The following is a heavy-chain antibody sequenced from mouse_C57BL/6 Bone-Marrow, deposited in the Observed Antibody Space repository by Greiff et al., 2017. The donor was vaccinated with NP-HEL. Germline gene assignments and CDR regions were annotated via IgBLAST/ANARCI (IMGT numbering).Heavy chain of an antibody. J-gene: IGHJ1*03. D-gene: IGHD1-1*01. CDR1: GYAFSSSW. V-gene: IGHV1-82*01. CDR2: IYPGDGDT. Sequence: VKLQESGPELVKPGASVKISCKASGYAFSSSWMNWVKQRPGKGLEWIGRIYPGDGDTNYNGKFKGKATLTADKSSSTAYMQLSSLTSEDSAVYFCARERDYYGSSRYFDVWGTGTTVTVSS. CDR3: ARERDYYGSSRYFDV.